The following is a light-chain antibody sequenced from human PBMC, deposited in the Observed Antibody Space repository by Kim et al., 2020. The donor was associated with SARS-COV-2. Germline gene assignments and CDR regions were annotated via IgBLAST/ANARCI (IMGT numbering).Light chain of an antibody. J-gene: IGKJ2*02. CDR2: AAS. V-gene: IGKV1-5*01. Sequence: DSQMTQSPSTLSASVGDRVTITCRASQSISTWLAWYQQKPGKAPQLLIYAASTLEAGVPARFSGSGSGTEFTLTISSLQPDDLGSYYCQQYDSYPCTFGQGTKLEI. CDR3: QQYDSYPCT. CDR1: QSISTW.